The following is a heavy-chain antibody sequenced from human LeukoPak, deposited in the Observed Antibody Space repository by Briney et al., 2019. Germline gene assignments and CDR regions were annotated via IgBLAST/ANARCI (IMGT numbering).Heavy chain of an antibody. V-gene: IGHV4-59*12. CDR1: GVSISTYS. CDR2: VVTATT. J-gene: IGHJ4*02. D-gene: IGHD3-22*01. CDR3: GRVTTVVSGMKF. Sequence: PSETLSLTCTASGVSISTYSWTWVRQAPGKGLEWVASVVTATTTYRPVLRGRVALSVHTSKNQCSLRLEAVTTAARAVYYCGRVTTVVSGMKFWGQGALVTVSS.